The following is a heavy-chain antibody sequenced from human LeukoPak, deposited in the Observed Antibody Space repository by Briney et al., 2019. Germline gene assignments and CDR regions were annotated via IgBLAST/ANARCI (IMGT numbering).Heavy chain of an antibody. J-gene: IGHJ4*02. V-gene: IGHV4-34*01. Sequence: SETLSLTCAVYGGSFSGYYWSWIRQPPGKGLEWIGEINHSGSTNCNPSLKSRVTISVDTSKNQFSLKLSSVTAADTAVYYCARAKYSSGWYGYWGQGTLVTVSS. D-gene: IGHD6-19*01. CDR1: GGSFSGYY. CDR2: INHSGST. CDR3: ARAKYSSGWYGY.